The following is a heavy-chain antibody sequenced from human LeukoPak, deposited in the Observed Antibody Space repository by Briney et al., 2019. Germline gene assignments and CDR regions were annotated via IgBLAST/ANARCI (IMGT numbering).Heavy chain of an antibody. Sequence: PSETLSLTCTVSGGSISSGSYYWSWIRQPAGKGLEWIGRIYTSGSTNYNPSLKSRVTISVDTTKKQFSLKLSSVTAADTAVYYCARGDYDFWSGYYRVMDVWGKGTTVTVS. CDR2: IYTSGST. J-gene: IGHJ6*03. CDR3: ARGDYDFWSGYYRVMDV. CDR1: GGSISSGSYY. D-gene: IGHD3-3*01. V-gene: IGHV4-61*02.